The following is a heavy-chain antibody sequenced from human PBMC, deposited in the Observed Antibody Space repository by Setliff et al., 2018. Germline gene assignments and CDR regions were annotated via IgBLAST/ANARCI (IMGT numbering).Heavy chain of an antibody. CDR1: GGSFSDYY. D-gene: IGHD1-1*01. J-gene: IGHJ4*02. Sequence: PSETLSLTCTVYGGSFSDYYWGWVRQPPGKGLEWIGEINHSGSTNYIPSLKSRLTISVDTSKRQFSLKLGSATAADTAVYYCARDMGQPYYFESWGLGTLVTVSS. CDR2: INHSGST. CDR3: ARDMGQPYYFES. V-gene: IGHV4-34*01.